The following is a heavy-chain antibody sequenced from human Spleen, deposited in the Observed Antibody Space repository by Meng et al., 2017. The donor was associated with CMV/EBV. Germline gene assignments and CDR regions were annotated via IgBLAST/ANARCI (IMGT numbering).Heavy chain of an antibody. Sequence: SGPKLVKPTQTHTLTCTFSGFSLSTSGVGLGWIRQPPGKALEWLTLIYSNDAKHYSPSLKRRLTITKDTAKNQVVLTMTNKDPVDTATYVCAHRRGDGYKDFDYWGQGTLVTVSS. D-gene: IGHD5-24*01. J-gene: IGHJ4*02. CDR1: GFSLSTSGVG. V-gene: IGHV2-5*01. CDR3: AHRRGDGYKDFDY. CDR2: IYSNDAK.